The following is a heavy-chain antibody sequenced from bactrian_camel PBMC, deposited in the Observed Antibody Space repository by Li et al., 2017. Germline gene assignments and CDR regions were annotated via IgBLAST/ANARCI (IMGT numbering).Heavy chain of an antibody. Sequence: HVQLVESGGGSVQAGGSLTLSCSASESTYRSICMAWFRQAPGSQRETVATVDSNGVTKVAGSVKGRFTISQDNAKNTVYLQMNSLKPEDTAMYYCAARGPYCYTKLSVRDFTYRGQGTQVTVSS. V-gene: IGHV3S53*01. CDR2: VDSNGVT. CDR1: ESTYRSIC. J-gene: IGHJ4*01. D-gene: IGHD2*01. CDR3: AARGPYCYTKLSVRDFTY.